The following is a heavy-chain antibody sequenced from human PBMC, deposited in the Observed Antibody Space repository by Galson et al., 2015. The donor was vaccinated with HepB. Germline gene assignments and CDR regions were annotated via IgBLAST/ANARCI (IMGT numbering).Heavy chain of an antibody. CDR2: ISWNDLSI. D-gene: IGHD1-26*01. Sequence: SLRLSCAASGFNFNDYAMHWVRQPPGKGLEWVSGISWNDLSIVYADSVKGRFTISRDNAKNSLYLQMNSLRAEDTAVYYCARGSGTGTVGPYDYWGQGTLVTVSS. CDR3: ARGSGTGTVGPYDY. V-gene: IGHV3-9*01. CDR1: GFNFNDYA. J-gene: IGHJ4*02.